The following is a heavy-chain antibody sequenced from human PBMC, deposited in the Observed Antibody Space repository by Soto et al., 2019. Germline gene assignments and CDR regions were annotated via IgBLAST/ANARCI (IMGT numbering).Heavy chain of an antibody. D-gene: IGHD4-17*01. CDR3: AKEDYGDVDC. J-gene: IGHJ4*02. Sequence: PGGSLRLSCAASGFTFSSFAMSWVRQAPGKGLQWVSSISGSGTGAYYAGSVRGRFTISRGNSKNTLYLQMNSLRADDTALYYCAKEDYGDVDCWGQGTLVTVSS. CDR2: ISGSGTGA. V-gene: IGHV3-23*01. CDR1: GFTFSSFA.